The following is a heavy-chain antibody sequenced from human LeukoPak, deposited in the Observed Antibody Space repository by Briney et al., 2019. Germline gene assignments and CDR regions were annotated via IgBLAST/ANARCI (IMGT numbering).Heavy chain of an antibody. V-gene: IGHV3-33*01. J-gene: IGHJ4*02. CDR2: IWYGGSNK. Sequence: GRSLRLSCAASGFIFSGYGMHWVRRAPGKGLEWGAVIWYGGSNKYYADSVKGRFTISRDNSKNTLYLQMNSLRAEDTAVYYCARVKCSGGSCYSPFDYWGQGTLVTVSS. D-gene: IGHD2-15*01. CDR3: ARVKCSGGSCYSPFDY. CDR1: GFIFSGYG.